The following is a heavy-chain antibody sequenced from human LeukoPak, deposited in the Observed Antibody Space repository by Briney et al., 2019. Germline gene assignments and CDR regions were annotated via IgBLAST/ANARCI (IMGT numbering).Heavy chain of an antibody. Sequence: GGSLRLSCAASGFTFSSYAMHWVRQAPGKGLEWVAVISYDGSNKYYADSVKGRFTISRDNSKNTLYLQMNSLRAEDTAVYYCARDVDGSSWPDNWGQGTLVTVSS. CDR3: ARDVDGSSWPDN. CDR1: GFTFSSYA. J-gene: IGHJ4*02. D-gene: IGHD6-13*01. V-gene: IGHV3-30-3*01. CDR2: ISYDGSNK.